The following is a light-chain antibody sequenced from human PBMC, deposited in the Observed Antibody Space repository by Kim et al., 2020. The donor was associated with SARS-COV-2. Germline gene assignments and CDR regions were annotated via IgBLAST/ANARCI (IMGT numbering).Light chain of an antibody. CDR1: SSDVGSYNL. Sequence: QSITISCTGTSSDVGSYNLVSWYQQHPGKAPKLMIYEVSKRPSGVSNRFSGSKSGNTASLTISGLQAEEEADYYCCSYAGSSTSVVFGGGTQLTVL. CDR2: EVS. J-gene: IGLJ2*01. V-gene: IGLV2-23*02. CDR3: CSYAGSSTSVV.